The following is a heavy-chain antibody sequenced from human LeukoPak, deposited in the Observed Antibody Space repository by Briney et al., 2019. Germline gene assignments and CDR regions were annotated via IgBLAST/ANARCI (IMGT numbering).Heavy chain of an antibody. D-gene: IGHD3-10*01. CDR3: AREYFYRIDY. V-gene: IGHV3-66*01. CDR2: IYTGGST. J-gene: IGHJ4*02. CDR1: GFTVSSSY. Sequence: PGGSLRLSCAASGFTVSSSYMSWVRQAPGKGLEWVSIIYTGGSTYYADSVKGRFTISRDTSKNTLYLQMHNLRPEDTAVYFCAREYFYRIDYWGQGTLVTVSS.